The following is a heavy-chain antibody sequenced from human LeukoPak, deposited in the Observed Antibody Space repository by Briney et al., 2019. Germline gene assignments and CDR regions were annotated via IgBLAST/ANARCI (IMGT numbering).Heavy chain of an antibody. J-gene: IGHJ5*02. D-gene: IGHD3-10*01. CDR3: ARDVYYYGSGSYYNDRVVVLYQWFDP. V-gene: IGHV4-59*12. CDR2: IYYSGST. Sequence: SETLSLTCTVSGGSISSYYWSWIRQPPGKGLEWIGYIYYSGSTNYNPSLKSRVTISVDTSKNQFSLKLSSVTAADTAVYYCARDVYYYGSGSYYNDRVVVLYQWFDPWGQGTLVTVSS. CDR1: GGSISSYY.